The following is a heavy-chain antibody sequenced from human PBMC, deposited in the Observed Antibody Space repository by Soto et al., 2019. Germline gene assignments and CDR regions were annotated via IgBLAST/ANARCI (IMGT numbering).Heavy chain of an antibody. CDR2: IIPIFGTA. CDR3: AAGYDILTGSPGAWFEP. V-gene: IGHV1-69*13. CDR1: GGTFSSYA. J-gene: IGHJ5*02. D-gene: IGHD3-9*01. Sequence: SVKVSCKASGGTFSSYAINWVRQAPGQGLEWMGGIIPIFGTANYAQKFQGRVTITADESTSTAYMELSSLRSEDTAVYYCAAGYDILTGSPGAWFEPWGQGTLVTVSS.